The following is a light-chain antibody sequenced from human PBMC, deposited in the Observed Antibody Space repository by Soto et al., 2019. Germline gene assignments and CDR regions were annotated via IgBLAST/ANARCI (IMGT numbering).Light chain of an antibody. CDR2: CAS. J-gene: IGKJ1*01. CDR3: QQYGISPLT. Sequence: EIVLTQSPGTLSLSPGAAATISCRASQSVTSSYLAWYQQKPGQAPRLLIYCASSRATGIPDRFSGSGYGTDFILTISRLEPEDFAVYYCQQYGISPLTFGQGTKVEI. CDR1: QSVTSSY. V-gene: IGKV3-20*01.